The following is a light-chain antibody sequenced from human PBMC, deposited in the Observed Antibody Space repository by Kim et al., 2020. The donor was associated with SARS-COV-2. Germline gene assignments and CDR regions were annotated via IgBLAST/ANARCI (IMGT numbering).Light chain of an antibody. CDR1: KSLLHSMGNDY. V-gene: IGKV2-28*01. CDR3: MQALQTPT. Sequence: EPASISCTSRKSLLHSMGNDYRDWYLQTRGPSTQLMIYFGSNRAAVVPDRCSGSGSGTDFTLISSRVDAEVVGVYCCMQALQTPTFGQGTKLEI. CDR2: FGS. J-gene: IGKJ2*01.